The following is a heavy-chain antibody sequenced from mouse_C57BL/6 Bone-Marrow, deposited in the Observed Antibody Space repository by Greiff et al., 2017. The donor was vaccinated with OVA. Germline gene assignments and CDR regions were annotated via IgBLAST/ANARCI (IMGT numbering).Heavy chain of an antibody. CDR2: IDPSDSYT. Sequence: QVHVQQPGAELVMPGASVKLSCKASGYTFTSYWMHWVKQRPGQGLEWIGEIDPSDSYTNYNQKFKGKSTLTVDKSSSTAYMQLSSLPSEDSAIYYCARSLYYFDYWGQGTTLTVSS. V-gene: IGHV1-69*01. CDR3: ARSLYYFDY. J-gene: IGHJ2*01. CDR1: GYTFTSYW. D-gene: IGHD6-5*01.